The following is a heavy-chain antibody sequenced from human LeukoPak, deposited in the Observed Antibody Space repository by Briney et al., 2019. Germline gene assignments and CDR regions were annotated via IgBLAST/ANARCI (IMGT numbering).Heavy chain of an antibody. CDR3: AKAVSGDAFDI. V-gene: IGHV3-48*03. CDR1: GFTFSSYE. CDR2: ISSSGSTI. J-gene: IGHJ3*02. D-gene: IGHD3-10*01. Sequence: GGSLRLSCAASGFTFSSYEMNWVRQAPGKGLEWASYISSSGSTIYYADSVKGRFTISRDNSKNTLYLQMNSLRAEDTAVYYCAKAVSGDAFDIWGQGTMVTVSS.